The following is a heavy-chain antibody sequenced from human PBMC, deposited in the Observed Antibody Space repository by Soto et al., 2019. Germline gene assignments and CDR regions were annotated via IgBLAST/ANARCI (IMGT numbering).Heavy chain of an antibody. CDR1: GGSISNSNW. CDR2: IYHTGST. V-gene: IGHV4-4*02. D-gene: IGHD1-26*01. CDR3: AHRPIVGAAI. Sequence: QVQLQESGPGLVKPSGTLSLTCGVFGGSISNSNWWTWVRQPPGKGLEWIGEIYHTGSTNYNSSLVGRVTISPDKPNNQFSLKLSSGTAADTAVYYCAHRPIVGAAIWGQGTLVTVSS. J-gene: IGHJ4*02.